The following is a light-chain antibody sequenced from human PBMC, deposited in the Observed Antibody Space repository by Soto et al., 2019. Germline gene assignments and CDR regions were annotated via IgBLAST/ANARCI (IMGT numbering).Light chain of an antibody. CDR1: QSISSY. J-gene: IGKJ1*01. Sequence: DIQLTQSPSSLSASVGDRVTITCRASQSISSYLNWYQQKPGKAPKLLIFEASSLQSGVPSRFSGSGSGTDFTLTISSLQPEDFATYYCQQSYSTPRTFGQGTKVDIK. CDR3: QQSYSTPRT. CDR2: EAS. V-gene: IGKV1-39*01.